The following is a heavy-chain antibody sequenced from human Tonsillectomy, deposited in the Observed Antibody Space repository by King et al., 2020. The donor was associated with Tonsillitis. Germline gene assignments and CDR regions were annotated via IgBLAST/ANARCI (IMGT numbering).Heavy chain of an antibody. CDR3: ASYSSWSYYNPLRGLSDAFDI. J-gene: IGHJ3*02. CDR1: GFTFSSYE. CDR2: ISSSGGTI. V-gene: IGHV3-48*03. D-gene: IGHD3-10*01. Sequence: VQLVESGGGLVQPGGSLRLSCAASGFTFSSYEMIWVRQAPGKGLEWVSYISSSGGTIFYADSVKGRFTISRDNAKNSLYLQMNSLRADDTAVYYCASYSSWSYYNPLRGLSDAFDIWGQGTMVTVSS.